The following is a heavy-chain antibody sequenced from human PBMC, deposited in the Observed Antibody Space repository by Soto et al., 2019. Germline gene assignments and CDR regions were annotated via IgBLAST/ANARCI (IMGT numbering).Heavy chain of an antibody. CDR2: MNPNRGHT. CDR1: GYNFGSCD. J-gene: IGHJ6*02. Sequence: GASLQGSCNACGYNFGSCDRNGVRQATGQGLEWMGWMNPNRGHTGYSQKLQGRVTMPSNTSISTAYMELSSLRSEYTHVYYCASRALEMDAWSQGTTVTVSS. V-gene: IGHV1-8*01. CDR3: ASRALEMDA. D-gene: IGHD3-3*01.